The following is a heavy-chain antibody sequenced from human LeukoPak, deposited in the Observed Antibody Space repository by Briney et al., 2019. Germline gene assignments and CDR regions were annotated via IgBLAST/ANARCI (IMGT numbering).Heavy chain of an antibody. CDR3: ARGGLEMATISWFDP. CDR2: ISYDGSNK. Sequence: GGSLRLSCAASGFTFSSYGMHWVRQAPGKGLEWVAVISYDGSNKYYADYVKGRFTISRDNSKNTLYLQMNSLRAEDTAVYYCARGGLEMATISWFDPWGQGTLVTVSS. J-gene: IGHJ5*02. V-gene: IGHV3-30*03. CDR1: GFTFSSYG. D-gene: IGHD5-24*01.